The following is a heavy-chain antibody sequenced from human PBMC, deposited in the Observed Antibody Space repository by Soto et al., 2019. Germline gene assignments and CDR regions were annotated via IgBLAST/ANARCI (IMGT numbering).Heavy chain of an antibody. Sequence: ASVKVSCKASGYTFTSYGISWVRQAPGQGLEWMGWISAYNGNTNYAQKLQGRVTMTTDTSTSTAYMGLRGLRSDDTAVYYCARDWRYCTNGVCHPTTQRGFDYWGQGTLVTVSS. J-gene: IGHJ4*02. CDR1: GYTFTSYG. V-gene: IGHV1-18*01. CDR3: ARDWRYCTNGVCHPTTQRGFDY. D-gene: IGHD2-8*01. CDR2: ISAYNGNT.